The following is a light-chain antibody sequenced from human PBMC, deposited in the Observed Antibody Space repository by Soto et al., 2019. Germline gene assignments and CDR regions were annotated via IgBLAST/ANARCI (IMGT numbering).Light chain of an antibody. CDR1: ESLLHRNGNTL. V-gene: IGKV2-28*01. J-gene: IGKJ1*01. CDR3: MQGLQPPRT. Sequence: DIVLTQSPLSLTVTPGESASISCTSSESLLHRNGNTLLDWYLQKPGQSPQLLIYLVSRPASGVPDRFSGGGSGSDFPLTISRVEAEDVGVYYCMQGLQPPRTFGQGTRVEIK. CDR2: LVS.